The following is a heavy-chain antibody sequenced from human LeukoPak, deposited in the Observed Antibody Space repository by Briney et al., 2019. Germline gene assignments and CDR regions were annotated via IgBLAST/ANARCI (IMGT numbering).Heavy chain of an antibody. J-gene: IGHJ4*02. CDR1: GFTFSSYA. CDR3: AKSMAWLLFLSHFDY. CDR2: ISGSGGSR. D-gene: IGHD3-3*01. Sequence: GGSLRLSCAASGFTFSSYAMSWVRQAPGKWLEWVSAISGSGGSRYYADSVKGRFTISREHTKNTLYMQMNSMRAEDTAVYYCAKSMAWLLFLSHFDYWGQGTLVTVSS. V-gene: IGHV3-23*01.